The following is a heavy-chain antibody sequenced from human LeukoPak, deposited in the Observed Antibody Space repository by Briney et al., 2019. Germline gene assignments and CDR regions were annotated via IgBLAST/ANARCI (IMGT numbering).Heavy chain of an antibody. CDR1: GFTFSSYS. D-gene: IGHD6-13*01. V-gene: IGHV3-48*04. Sequence: PGGSLRLSCAASGFTFSSYSMNWVRQAPGRGLEWVSYISSSSTTIKYADSVRGRFTISRDNAKNTLYLQVNNLRAEDTAVYYCARGPSSNWSGLDFWGQGTLLTVSS. CDR3: ARGPSSNWSGLDF. CDR2: ISSSSTTI. J-gene: IGHJ4*02.